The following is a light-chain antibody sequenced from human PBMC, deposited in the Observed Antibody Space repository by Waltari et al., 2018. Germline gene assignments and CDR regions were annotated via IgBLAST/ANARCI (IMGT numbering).Light chain of an antibody. V-gene: IGKV3-20*01. CDR3: QKYGSLPAT. Sequence: EIMLTQSPGTLSLSPGERATLSCRASPSISRYLAWYQHKPGQAPRLIIDDASRRATGIPDRFSGIGSGTDFSLTISRLEPEDFAVYYCQKYGSLPATFGQGTKVEIK. J-gene: IGKJ1*01. CDR1: PSISRY. CDR2: DAS.